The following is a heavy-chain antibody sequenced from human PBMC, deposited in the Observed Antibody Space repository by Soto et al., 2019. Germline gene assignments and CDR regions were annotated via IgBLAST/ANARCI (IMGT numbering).Heavy chain of an antibody. CDR2: ISYDGSNK. CDR1: GFTFSSYA. J-gene: IGHJ6*02. V-gene: IGHV3-30-3*01. D-gene: IGHD2-2*01. Sequence: GGSLRLSCAASGFTFSSYAMHWVRQAPGKGLEWVAVISYDGSNKYYADSVKGRFTISRDNSKNTLYLQMNSLRAEDTAEYYCARDKDIVVVPAFYYYYGMDVWGQGTTVTVSS. CDR3: ARDKDIVVVPAFYYYYGMDV.